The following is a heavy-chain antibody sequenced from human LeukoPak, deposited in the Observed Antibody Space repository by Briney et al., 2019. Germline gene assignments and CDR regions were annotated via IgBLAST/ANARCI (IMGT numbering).Heavy chain of an antibody. D-gene: IGHD2-2*01. CDR1: GYTFTSYG. V-gene: IGHV1-18*01. CDR2: ISAYNGNT. CDR3: ARAGHIVVVLTSYYMDV. Sequence: ASVKVSCKASGYTFTSYGISWVRQAPGQGLEWMGWISAYNGNTNYAQKLQGRVTMNTDTSTSTAYMELRSLRSDDTAVYYCARAGHIVVVLTSYYMDVWGKGTTVTVSS. J-gene: IGHJ6*03.